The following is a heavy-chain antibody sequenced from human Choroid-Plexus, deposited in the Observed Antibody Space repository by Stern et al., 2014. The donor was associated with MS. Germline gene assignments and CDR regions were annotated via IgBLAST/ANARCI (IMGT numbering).Heavy chain of an antibody. CDR1: GFTFSNFG. D-gene: IGHD2-15*01. J-gene: IGHJ4*02. Sequence: QVQLVQSGGGVAQPGRPLILSCAASGFTFSNFGMHWVRQAPGKGLEWVAIISYDGSDKYYADSVKGRFTILRDNSKNTLYMHMNSLRAEDTAVYYCAKDRQWSTYFFDYWGQGSLVTVSS. CDR2: ISYDGSDK. CDR3: AKDRQWSTYFFDY. V-gene: IGHV3-30*18.